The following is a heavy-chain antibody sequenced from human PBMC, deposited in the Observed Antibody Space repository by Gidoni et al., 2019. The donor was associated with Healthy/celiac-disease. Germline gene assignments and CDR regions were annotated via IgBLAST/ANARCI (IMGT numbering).Heavy chain of an antibody. CDR1: GFTFSSYS. J-gene: IGHJ4*02. CDR3: ARAGGSGSFYFDY. CDR2: ISSSSSYI. V-gene: IGHV3-21*01. Sequence: EVQLVESGGGLVTTGGSLSLSGAASGFTFSSYSMNWGRQAQGKWLEWVSSISSSSSYIYYADSVKGRFTISRDNDKNSLYLQMNSLRAEDTAVYYCARAGGSGSFYFDYWGQGTLVTVSS. D-gene: IGHD1-26*01.